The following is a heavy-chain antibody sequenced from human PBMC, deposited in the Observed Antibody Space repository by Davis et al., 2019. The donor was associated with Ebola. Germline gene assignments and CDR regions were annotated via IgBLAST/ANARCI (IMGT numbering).Heavy chain of an antibody. Sequence: SETLSLTCTVSGGSISSSTYYWGWIRQPPGKGLAWIGSIYYSGSTYYNPSLKSRVTISVDTSKNQFSLKLSSVTAADTAVYYCARVGIWSIAASDYYYYGMDVWGQGTTVTVSS. J-gene: IGHJ6*02. D-gene: IGHD6-6*01. CDR2: IYYSGST. CDR1: GGSISSSTYY. CDR3: ARVGIWSIAASDYYYYGMDV. V-gene: IGHV4-39*07.